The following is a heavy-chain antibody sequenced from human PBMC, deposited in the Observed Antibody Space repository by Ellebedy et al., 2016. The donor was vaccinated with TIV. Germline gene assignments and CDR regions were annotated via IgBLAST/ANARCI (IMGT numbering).Heavy chain of an antibody. CDR2: INPNSGGT. CDR3: ARRGDFWSGYGMDG. J-gene: IGHJ6*02. Sequence: ASVKVSXXASGYTFTGYYMHWVRQAPGQGLEWMGWINPNSGGTNYAQKFQGWVTMTRDTSISTAYMELSRLRSDDTAVYYCARRGDFWSGYGMDGWGQGTTVTVSS. D-gene: IGHD3-3*01. V-gene: IGHV1-2*04. CDR1: GYTFTGYY.